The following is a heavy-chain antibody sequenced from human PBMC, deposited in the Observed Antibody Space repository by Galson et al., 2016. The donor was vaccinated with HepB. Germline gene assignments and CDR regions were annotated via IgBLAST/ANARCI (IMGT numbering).Heavy chain of an antibody. D-gene: IGHD2-2*01. J-gene: IGHJ4*02. CDR2: IGSRGDDT. CDR1: GFTGSSHP. CDR3: AQRVSSRTYFDS. V-gene: IGHV3-23*01. Sequence: SLRLEGEGPGFTGSSHPMNWVRQAPGKGLEWVSSIGSRGDDTYYADSVKGRFTVSRDNPKNTLYLQMNSLRADDTAVSYFAQRVSSRTYFDSLGPGPLRPFSS.